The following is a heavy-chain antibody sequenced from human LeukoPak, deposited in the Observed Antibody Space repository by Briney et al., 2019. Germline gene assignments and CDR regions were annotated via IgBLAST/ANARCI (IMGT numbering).Heavy chain of an antibody. V-gene: IGHV3-30*02. J-gene: IGHJ1*01. CDR2: IRYDGSNK. Sequence: GGSLRLSCAASGFTFSSYGMHWVRQAPGKGLEWVAFIRYDGSNKYYADSVKGRFTISRDNSKNTLYLQMNSLRAEDTAVYYCARVGSSSWYGLYFQHWGQGTLVTVSS. CDR3: ARVGSSSWYGLYFQH. CDR1: GFTFSSYG. D-gene: IGHD6-13*01.